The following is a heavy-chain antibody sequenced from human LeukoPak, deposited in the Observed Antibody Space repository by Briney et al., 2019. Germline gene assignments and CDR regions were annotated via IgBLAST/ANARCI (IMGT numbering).Heavy chain of an antibody. CDR3: TKERYCASTTCPGAFDL. Sequence: GGSLRLSCAAPGITLTYDWMSWVRQAPGKGLEWVGRIKSKTYGETTDYAAPVKGRFTVSRDDSKNMVALQMNSLKTEDTALYYCTKERYCASTTCPGAFDLWGQGTMVTVSS. CDR1: GITLTYDW. V-gene: IGHV3-15*01. D-gene: IGHD2-2*01. CDR2: IKSKTYGETT. J-gene: IGHJ3*01.